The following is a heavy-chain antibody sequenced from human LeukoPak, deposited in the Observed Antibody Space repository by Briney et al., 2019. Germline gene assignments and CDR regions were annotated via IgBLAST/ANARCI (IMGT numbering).Heavy chain of an antibody. J-gene: IGHJ6*03. D-gene: IGHD2-15*01. CDR3: ARLVVVVVAAGGYYYYYMDV. Sequence: PGGYLRLCCAAAGFTFSDYYISWIRRAPGNGQEWVSYIRRSGSTIYYEDSVKGRFTISRDNAKNSLYLQMNSLRAEDTAVYYCARLVVVVVAAGGYYYYYMDVWGKGTTVTVSS. V-gene: IGHV3-11*04. CDR2: IRRSGSTI. CDR1: GFTFSDYY.